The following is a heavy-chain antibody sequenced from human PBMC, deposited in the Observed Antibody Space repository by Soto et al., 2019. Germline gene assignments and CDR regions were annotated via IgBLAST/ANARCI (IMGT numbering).Heavy chain of an antibody. D-gene: IGHD4-4*01. CDR1: GVTFSSYA. J-gene: IGHJ6*02. CDR2: IIPLIGTA. V-gene: IGHV1-69*18. Sequence: QVQLGQSGAEVKKPGSSVTVSCKASGVTFSSYAISWVRQAPGQGLEWLGRIIPLIGTANYAQKFQGRVTITADESTSTAYMELTSLRSEDTAVYYCARGVMTTVPASYDYGMDVWGQVTKVTV. CDR3: ARGVMTTVPASYDYGMDV.